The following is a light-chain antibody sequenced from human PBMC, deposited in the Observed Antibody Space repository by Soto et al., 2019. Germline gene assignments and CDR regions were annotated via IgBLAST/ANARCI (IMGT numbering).Light chain of an antibody. CDR1: NSDIGAYDY. Sequence: QSALTQPASVSGSPGQSITISCTGSNSDIGAYDYVSWYQQHPGKPPTLLIYEVTFRPSGVPNRFSGSKSGNTATLTISGLLTEEEADYYCGSYASATLIFGGGTKLTVL. J-gene: IGLJ2*01. V-gene: IGLV2-14*01. CDR3: GSYASATLI. CDR2: EVT.